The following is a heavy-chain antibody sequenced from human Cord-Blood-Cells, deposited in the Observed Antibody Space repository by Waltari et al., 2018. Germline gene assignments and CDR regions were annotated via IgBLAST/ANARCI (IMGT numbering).Heavy chain of an antibody. J-gene: IGHJ4*02. CDR3: ARQSPGIAAAGPGFDY. CDR1: GYTFTSYD. V-gene: IGHV1-8*01. CDR2: MNPNSGNT. Sequence: QVQLVQSGAEVKKPGASVKVSCKASGYTFTSYDINWVRQATGHGLEWMGWMNPNSGNTGYAQKFQGRVTMTRNTSISTAYMELSSLRSEDTAVYYCARQSPGIAAAGPGFDYWGQGTLVTVSS. D-gene: IGHD6-13*01.